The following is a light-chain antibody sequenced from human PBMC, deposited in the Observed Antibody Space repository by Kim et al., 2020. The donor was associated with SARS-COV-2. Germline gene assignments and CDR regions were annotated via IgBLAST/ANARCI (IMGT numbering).Light chain of an antibody. J-gene: IGKJ5*01. CDR2: GAS. Sequence: FPGEGATRSCRASQCGTSSNLAWYQQKPGQAHRHRICGASSRATGIPDRFSGSGSGTDFTLTISRLEPEDCAVYYCQQDGSSLSTFGQGTRLEIK. CDR1: QCGTSSN. CDR3: QQDGSSLST. V-gene: IGKV3-20*01.